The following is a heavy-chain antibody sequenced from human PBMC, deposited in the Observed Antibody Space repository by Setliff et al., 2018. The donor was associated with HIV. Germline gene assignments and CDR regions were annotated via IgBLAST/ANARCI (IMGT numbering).Heavy chain of an antibody. CDR2: VYHTGTA. J-gene: IGHJ5*02. V-gene: IGHV4-38-2*02. D-gene: IGHD2-2*01. CDR1: GDSIDNKYY. Sequence: SETLSLTCVVSGDSIDNKYYWAWIRQPPGRGLEWIGTVYHTGTAYYNSSLKSRVAISIDTSNNRFSLRLYSVTAADTAVYYCARDRCNSVACYLYNWFDPWGQGTLVTVSS. CDR3: ARDRCNSVACYLYNWFDP.